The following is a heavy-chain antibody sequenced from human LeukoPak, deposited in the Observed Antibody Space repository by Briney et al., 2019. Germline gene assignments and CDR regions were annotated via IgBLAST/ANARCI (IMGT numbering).Heavy chain of an antibody. CDR3: ARVGYCSGGSCYPTKFDY. CDR2: INPNSGGT. V-gene: IGHV1-2*02. CDR1: GYTFTGYY. D-gene: IGHD2-15*01. Sequence: ASVKVSCKASGYTFTGYYMHWVRQAPGQGLEWMGWINPNSGGTNYAQKFQGRVTMTRDTSISTAYMELSRLRSDDTAVYYCARVGYCSGGSCYPTKFDYWGQGTLVTVSS. J-gene: IGHJ4*02.